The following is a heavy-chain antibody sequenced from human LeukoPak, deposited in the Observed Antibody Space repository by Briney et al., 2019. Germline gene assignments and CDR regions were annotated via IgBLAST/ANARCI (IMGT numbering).Heavy chain of an antibody. CDR1: GFTFSDYY. J-gene: IGHJ4*02. D-gene: IGHD6-13*01. CDR3: ARDDDSSSWEFDS. V-gene: IGHV3-11*01. CDR2: ISSSGSTI. Sequence: GGSLRLSCAASGFTFSDYYMNWIRQAPGKGLEWVSYISSSGSTIYYADSVKGRFTISRDNAKNSLYLQMNSLRAEDTAVYYCARDDDSSSWEFDSWGQGTLVTVSS.